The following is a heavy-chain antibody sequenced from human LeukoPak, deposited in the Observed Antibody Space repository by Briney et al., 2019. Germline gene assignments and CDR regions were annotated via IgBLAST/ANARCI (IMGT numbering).Heavy chain of an antibody. D-gene: IGHD4-23*01. CDR2: ISGSGGST. V-gene: IGHV3-23*01. CDR3: AGSPTVDAAFDI. Sequence: GGSLRLSCAASGYTFSSYAMSWVRQAPGKGLEWVSSISGSGGSTYYADSVRGRFTVSRDNSRNTLALQMNSLRAEDTAVYYCAGSPTVDAAFDIWGQGTMVTVSS. CDR1: GYTFSSYA. J-gene: IGHJ3*02.